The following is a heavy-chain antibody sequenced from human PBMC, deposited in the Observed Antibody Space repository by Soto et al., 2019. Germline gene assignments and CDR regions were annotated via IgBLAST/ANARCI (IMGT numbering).Heavy chain of an antibody. Sequence: EVQLEESGGGLVQPGGSLRLSCAASGFTFSRYWMSWVRQAPGKGLEWVANINQDGSEKYYVDSVKGRFTISRDNAKNLLFLHMNRLRVEDTAVYYCASPPTSLDYDDDNCFDPWGQGCLVTFSS. J-gene: IGHJ5*02. CDR2: INQDGSEK. CDR1: GFTFSRYW. D-gene: IGHD3-22*01. V-gene: IGHV3-7*01. CDR3: ASPPTSLDYDDDNCFDP.